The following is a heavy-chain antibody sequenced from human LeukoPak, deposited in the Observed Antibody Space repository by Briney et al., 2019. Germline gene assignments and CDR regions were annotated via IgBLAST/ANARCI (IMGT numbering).Heavy chain of an antibody. J-gene: IGHJ3*02. CDR1: GGTFSSYA. D-gene: IGHD1-26*01. CDR2: IIPILGIA. Sequence: SVKVSCKASGGTFSSYAISWVRQAPGQGLEWMGRIIPILGIANYAQKFQGRVTMTTDTSTSTAYMELRSLRSDDTAVYYCARGLGVGATSVGGGAFDIWGQGTMVTVSS. CDR3: ARGLGVGATSVGGGAFDI. V-gene: IGHV1-69*04.